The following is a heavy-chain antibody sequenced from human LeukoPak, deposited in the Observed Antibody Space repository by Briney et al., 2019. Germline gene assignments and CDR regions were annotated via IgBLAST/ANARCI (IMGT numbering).Heavy chain of an antibody. D-gene: IGHD4-11*01. V-gene: IGHV4-59*02. CDR2: IYYSGSA. Sequence: SETLSLACTVSGDSVTTYYWSWIRQPPGKGLEWLGYIYYSGSATYNPSLKSRVTISVDTSKNQFSLKLSSVTAADTAVYYCARDGSNWSNDYYHGVDVWGQGTTVTVSS. CDR1: GDSVTTYY. J-gene: IGHJ6*02. CDR3: ARDGSNWSNDYYHGVDV.